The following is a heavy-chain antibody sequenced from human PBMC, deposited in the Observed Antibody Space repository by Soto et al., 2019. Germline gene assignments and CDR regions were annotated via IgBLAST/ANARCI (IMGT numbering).Heavy chain of an antibody. CDR3: VRSGDNYNLLDY. CDR1: GFTLSDDY. Sequence: LXLSCAAAGFTLSDDYMSWIRQAPGKGLEWIGYSSNSGSFTRYADSVKGRFSISRDNAKNSLYLQINSLRGDDTAIYYCVRSGDNYNLLDYWGQGTQVTVYS. D-gene: IGHD1-1*01. J-gene: IGHJ4*02. CDR2: SSNSGSFT. V-gene: IGHV3-11*06.